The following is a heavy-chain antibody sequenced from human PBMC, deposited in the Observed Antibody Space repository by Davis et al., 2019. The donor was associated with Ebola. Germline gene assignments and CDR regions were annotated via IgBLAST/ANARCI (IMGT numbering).Heavy chain of an antibody. Sequence: GESLKISCKGSGYYFTSYWISWVRQMPGKGLEWMGIIYPGDSDTRYSPSFRGQVTISADKSFSTAYLQWSSLKASDTAIYYCARGTNGYNPGGYFDSWGQGTLVTVSS. CDR2: IYPGDSDT. CDR1: GYYFTSYW. CDR3: ARGTNGYNPGGYFDS. V-gene: IGHV5-51*01. D-gene: IGHD5-24*01. J-gene: IGHJ4*02.